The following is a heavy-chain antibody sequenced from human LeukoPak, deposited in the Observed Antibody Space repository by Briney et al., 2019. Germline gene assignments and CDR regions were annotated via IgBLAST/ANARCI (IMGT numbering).Heavy chain of an antibody. D-gene: IGHD2-2*01. CDR2: IYTSGST. Sequence: SETLSLTCTVSGGSISSGSYYWSWIRQPAGKGLEWIGRIYTSGSTNYNPSLKSRVTISVDTSKNQFSLKLSSVTAADTAVYYCARGPKYCSSTGCYDFWFDPWGQGTLVTVSS. CDR3: ARGPKYCSSTGCYDFWFDP. J-gene: IGHJ5*02. CDR1: GGSISSGSYY. V-gene: IGHV4-61*02.